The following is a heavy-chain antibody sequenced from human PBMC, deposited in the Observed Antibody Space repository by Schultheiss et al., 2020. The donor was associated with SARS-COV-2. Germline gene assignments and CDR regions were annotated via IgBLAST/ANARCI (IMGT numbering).Heavy chain of an antibody. CDR3: ARRDNYYGSGSYNNWFDP. D-gene: IGHD3-10*01. V-gene: IGHV4-31*03. CDR1: GGSISSGSYY. J-gene: IGHJ5*02. CDR2: INNRGST. Sequence: SETLSLTCTVSGGSISSGSYYWSWIRQHPGKGLEWIGHINNRGSTYYNPSLKSRVTISVDTSKNQFSLKLSSVTAADTAVYYCARRDNYYGSGSYNNWFDPWGQGTLVTVSS.